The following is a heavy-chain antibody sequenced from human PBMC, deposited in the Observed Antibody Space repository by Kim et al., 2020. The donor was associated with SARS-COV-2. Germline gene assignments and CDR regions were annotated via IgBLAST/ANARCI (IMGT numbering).Heavy chain of an antibody. V-gene: IGHV7-4-1*02. CDR2: INTNTGKP. D-gene: IGHD2-8*01. CDR1: GYTFIDYT. Sequence: ASVKVSCKASGYTFIDYTVNWVRQAPGQGLEWMGWINTNTGKPTYAQGFTGRFVFSLDTSVDTAHLQITDLKAEDTAVYFCARLSNQWSMDVWGQGTTVLVSS. CDR3: ARLSNQWSMDV. J-gene: IGHJ6*02.